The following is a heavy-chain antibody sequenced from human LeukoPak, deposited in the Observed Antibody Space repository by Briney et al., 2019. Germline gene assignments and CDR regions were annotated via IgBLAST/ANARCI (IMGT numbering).Heavy chain of an antibody. CDR1: GYTFTSYY. Sequence: GASVKVSCKASGYTFTSYYMHWVRQAPGQGLEWMGIINPSGGSTSYAQKSQGRVTMTRDTSTSTVYMELSSLRSEDTAVYYCARTSGIAVAGHKYYFDYWGQGTLVTVSS. CDR2: INPSGGST. J-gene: IGHJ4*02. V-gene: IGHV1-46*01. CDR3: ARTSGIAVAGHKYYFDY. D-gene: IGHD6-19*01.